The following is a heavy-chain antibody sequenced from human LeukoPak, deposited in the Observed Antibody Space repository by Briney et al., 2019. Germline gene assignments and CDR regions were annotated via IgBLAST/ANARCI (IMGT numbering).Heavy chain of an antibody. CDR1: GFTFSSYA. D-gene: IGHD5-12*01. CDR2: ISGSGGST. Sequence: PGGSLRLPCAASGFTFSSYAMSWVSQAAGKGLEWVSAISGSGGSTYSADSVKGRFTISRDNSKNTLYLQMNSLRAEDTAVYYCAKDDRPGYSGYDYDDWGQGTLVTVFS. CDR3: AKDDRPGYSGYDYDD. J-gene: IGHJ4*02. V-gene: IGHV3-23*01.